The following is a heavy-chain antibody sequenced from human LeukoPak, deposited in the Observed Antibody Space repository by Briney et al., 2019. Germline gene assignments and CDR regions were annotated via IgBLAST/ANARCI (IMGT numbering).Heavy chain of an antibody. CDR2: IQDRGST. J-gene: IGHJ4*02. CDR1: GTSMSNSY. V-gene: IGHV4-4*07. D-gene: IGHD6-19*01. CDR3: TRGQWLDVWDF. Sequence: ETLSLTCTVSGTSMSNSYWSWIRQPAGKGLEWIGHIQDRGSTIYNPSLGGGVTMSLYTPKNQFSLKLNSVAAAAPAVYYCTRGQWLDVWDFWGQGSLVTVSS.